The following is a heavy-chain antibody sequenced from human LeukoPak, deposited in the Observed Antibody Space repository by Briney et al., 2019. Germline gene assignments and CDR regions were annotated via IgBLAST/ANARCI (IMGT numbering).Heavy chain of an antibody. CDR2: IWYDGSNK. J-gene: IGHJ3*02. D-gene: IGHD6-13*01. V-gene: IGHV3-33*01. CDR1: GFTFSSYG. Sequence: GGSLRLSCAASGFTFSSYGMHWVRQAPGKGLGWVAVIWYDGSNKYYADSVKGRFTISRDNSKNTLYLQMNSLRAEDTAVYYCARDQGSSASFDAFDIWGQGTMVTVSS. CDR3: ARDQGSSASFDAFDI.